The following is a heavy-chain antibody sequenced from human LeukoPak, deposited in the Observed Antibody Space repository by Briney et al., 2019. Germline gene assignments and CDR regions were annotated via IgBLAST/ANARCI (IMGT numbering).Heavy chain of an antibody. D-gene: IGHD3-22*01. CDR3: ARGFAAYDTSDYAFSYY. CDR1: GYTFTGYY. Sequence: ASVKVSCKASGYTFTGYYMHWVRRAPGQGLEWMGWINPNSGGTNYAQKFQGRVTMTRDTSISTAYMELSRLRSDDTAVYYCARGFAAYDTSDYAFSYYWGQGTLVTVSS. V-gene: IGHV1-2*02. J-gene: IGHJ4*02. CDR2: INPNSGGT.